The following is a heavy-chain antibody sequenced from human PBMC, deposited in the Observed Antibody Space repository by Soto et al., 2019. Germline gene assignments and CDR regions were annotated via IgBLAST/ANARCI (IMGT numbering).Heavy chain of an antibody. CDR1: GYSFTSYW. CDR3: ARHTWSSGSPAAFDY. CDR2: IHPGDSDT. D-gene: IGHD1-26*01. Sequence: PGESLKISCKGSGYSFTSYWIGWVRQMPEKGLEWMGIIHPGDSDTRYSPSFQGQVTISADRSISTAYLQWGSLKASDTAMYYCARHTWSSGSPAAFDYWGQGTQVTVSS. J-gene: IGHJ4*02. V-gene: IGHV5-51*01.